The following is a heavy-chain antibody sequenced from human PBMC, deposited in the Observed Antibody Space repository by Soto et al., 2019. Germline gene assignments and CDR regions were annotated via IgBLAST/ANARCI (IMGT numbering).Heavy chain of an antibody. CDR1: GYTFTSSA. CDR2: ISTYNGNT. V-gene: IGHV1-18*04. J-gene: IGHJ5*02. Sequence: ASVKVSCKASGYTFTSSALSWVRHAPGQGLEWMGWISTYNGNTNYAQNLQGRVTMTTDISTNTAYMELRSLRSDDTAVYYCARVVGGIPVAGSWNWLDTWGQGTLVTVSS. CDR3: ARVVGGIPVAGSWNWLDT. D-gene: IGHD6-19*01.